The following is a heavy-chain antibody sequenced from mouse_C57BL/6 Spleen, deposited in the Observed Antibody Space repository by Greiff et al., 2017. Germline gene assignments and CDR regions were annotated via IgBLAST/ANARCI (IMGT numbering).Heavy chain of an antibody. J-gene: IGHJ2*01. V-gene: IGHV5-9-1*02. CDR1: GFTFSSYA. CDR2: ISSGGDYI. D-gene: IGHD3-2*01. CDR3: TRDRADRYYFDY. Sequence: VESGEGLVKPGGSLKLSCAASGFTFSSYAMSWVRQTPEKRLEWVAYISSGGDYIYCADTVKGRFTISRDNARNTLYLQMSSLKSEDTAMYCCTRDRADRYYFDYWGQGTTLTVSS.